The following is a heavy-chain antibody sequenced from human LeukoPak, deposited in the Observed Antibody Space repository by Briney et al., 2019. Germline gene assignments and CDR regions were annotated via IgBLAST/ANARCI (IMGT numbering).Heavy chain of an antibody. CDR1: GFTFSSYS. J-gene: IGHJ6*03. Sequence: GGSLRLSCAASGFTFSSYSMTWVRQAPGKGLEWVSYITFTSSTIHYADSVKGRFTISRDNAKSSLYLQMNSLRADDTAVYYCARHPPGNYDSSGYYYYYYYYMDVWGKGTTVTVSS. CDR2: ITFTSSTI. CDR3: ARHPPGNYDSSGYYYYYYYYMDV. D-gene: IGHD3-22*01. V-gene: IGHV3-48*01.